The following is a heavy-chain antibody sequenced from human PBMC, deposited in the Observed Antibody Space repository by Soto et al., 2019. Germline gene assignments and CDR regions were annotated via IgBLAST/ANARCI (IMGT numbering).Heavy chain of an antibody. J-gene: IGHJ3*02. Sequence: GGSLRLSCAASGFTVSSNYMSWVRQAPGKGLEWVSVIYSGGSTYYADSVKGRFTISRDNSKNTLYLQMNSLRAEDTAVYYCARDRGYYGSGSLRNGAFDIWGQGTMVTVSS. D-gene: IGHD3-10*01. V-gene: IGHV3-66*01. CDR3: ARDRGYYGSGSLRNGAFDI. CDR1: GFTVSSNY. CDR2: IYSGGST.